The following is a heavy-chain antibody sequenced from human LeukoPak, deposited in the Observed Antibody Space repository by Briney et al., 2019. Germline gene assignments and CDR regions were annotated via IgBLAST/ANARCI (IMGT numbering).Heavy chain of an antibody. D-gene: IGHD1-7*01. CDR1: GYTFTSYD. CDR3: AGGRKGNYDWFDP. J-gene: IGHJ5*02. Sequence: ASVKVSCKASGYTFTSYDINWVRQAPGQGLEWMGWMNPNSGNTGYAQKFQGRVTMTRNTSISTAHMELSSLRSGDTAVYYCAGGRKGNYDWFDPWGQGTLVTVSS. V-gene: IGHV1-8*01. CDR2: MNPNSGNT.